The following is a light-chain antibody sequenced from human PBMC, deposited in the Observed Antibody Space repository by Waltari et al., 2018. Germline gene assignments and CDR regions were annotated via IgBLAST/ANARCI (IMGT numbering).Light chain of an antibody. J-gene: IGLJ1*01. CDR3: MIWHSKAYV. CDR1: SGITVGTYR. CDR2: YKSDSDK. Sequence: QAVLTQPSSLSASPGASVSLTCTLRSGITVGTYRINRYQQKAGSPPQFLLRYKSDSDKEQGSGVPSRFSGSKDASANAGILLISGLQSEDEADYYCMIWHSKAYVFGTGTKVTVL. V-gene: IGLV5-45*03.